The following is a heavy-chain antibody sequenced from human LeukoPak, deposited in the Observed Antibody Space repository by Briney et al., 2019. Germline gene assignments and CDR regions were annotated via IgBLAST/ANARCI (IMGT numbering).Heavy chain of an antibody. D-gene: IGHD3-16*01. J-gene: IGHJ4*02. Sequence: PGGSLRLSCAASGFTFSRSGMHWVRQAPDKGREGVAFIRKDGSNTYYGECVKGRFTISRDNSKNTLYLQMSSLRPEDTAVYYCAKDLPGGNFDYWGQGTLVSVSS. CDR2: IRKDGSNT. V-gene: IGHV3-30*02. CDR3: AKDLPGGNFDY. CDR1: GFTFSRSG.